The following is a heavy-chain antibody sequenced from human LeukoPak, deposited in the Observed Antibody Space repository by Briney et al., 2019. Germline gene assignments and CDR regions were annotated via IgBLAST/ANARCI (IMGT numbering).Heavy chain of an antibody. CDR3: ATGYSSSWAFFQH. J-gene: IGHJ1*01. CDR1: GGSFSGYY. Sequence: SETLSLTCAVYGGSFSGYYWSWIRQPPGKGLEWIGYIYYSGSTNYNPSLKSRVTISVDTSKNQFSLKLSSVTAADTAVYYCATGYSSSWAFFQHWGQGTLVTVSS. V-gene: IGHV4-59*01. CDR2: IYYSGST. D-gene: IGHD6-13*01.